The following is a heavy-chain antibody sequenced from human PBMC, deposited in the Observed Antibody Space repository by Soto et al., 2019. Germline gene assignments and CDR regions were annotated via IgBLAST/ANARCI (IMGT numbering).Heavy chain of an antibody. CDR1: GGTFSTYG. V-gene: IGHV1-69*12. CDR3: ASIIVLVPAAKSWFDP. CDR2: IIPMFGTA. Sequence: QVQLVQSGAEVKKPGSSVKVSCKASGGTFSTYGISWVRQAPGQGLEWMGGIIPMFGTANYAQKFQGRVTITADESASTAYMELSSRRSEDTAVYFCASIIVLVPAAKSWFDPWGQGTLVTVSS. J-gene: IGHJ5*02. D-gene: IGHD2-2*01.